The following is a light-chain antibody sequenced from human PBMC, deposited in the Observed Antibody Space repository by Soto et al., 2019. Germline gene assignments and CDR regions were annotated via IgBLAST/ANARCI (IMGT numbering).Light chain of an antibody. CDR2: GAS. Sequence: EIVLTQSPGTLSLSPGERATLSCRASQSVDSGYLAWYQQKPGQAPRLLLYGASNRATDIPDRFSGSGSGTDFTLTINRLEPEDFAVYYCQQYGSSPYTFGQGTKLEIK. V-gene: IGKV3-20*01. CDR3: QQYGSSPYT. CDR1: QSVDSGY. J-gene: IGKJ2*01.